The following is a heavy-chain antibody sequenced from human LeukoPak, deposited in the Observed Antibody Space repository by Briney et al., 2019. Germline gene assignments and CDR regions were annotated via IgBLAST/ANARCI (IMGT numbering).Heavy chain of an antibody. Sequence: GGSLRLSCAASGFTFSSYSMNWVRQAPGKGLEWVSSISSSSSYIYYADSVKGRFTISRDNAKNSLYLQMNSLRAEDTALYYCAKDAHRRKYYYYYYMDVWGKGTTVTISS. CDR3: AKDAHRRKYYYYYYMDV. CDR1: GFTFSSYS. CDR2: ISSSSSYI. V-gene: IGHV3-21*04. J-gene: IGHJ6*03.